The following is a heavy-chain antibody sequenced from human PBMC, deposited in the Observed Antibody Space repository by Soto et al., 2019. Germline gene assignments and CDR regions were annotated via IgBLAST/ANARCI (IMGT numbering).Heavy chain of an antibody. V-gene: IGHV4-4*07. J-gene: IGHJ5*02. CDR3: ARSPAYGDYANLDT. D-gene: IGHD4-17*01. CDR1: GDSVSKYY. Sequence: SETLSLTCTVSGDSVSKYYWNWIRQPAGKGLEWIGRIHSTRSPNYNPSLKSRVTMSVDTSKNQFSLKLNLTSVTAADSAVYYCARSPAYGDYANLDTWGQGTLVTVSS. CDR2: IHSTRSP.